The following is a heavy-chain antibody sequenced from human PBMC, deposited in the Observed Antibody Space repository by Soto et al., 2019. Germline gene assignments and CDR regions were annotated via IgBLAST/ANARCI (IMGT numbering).Heavy chain of an antibody. CDR2: IYYSGST. Sequence: QVQLQESGPGLVKPSETLSLTCTVSGGSVSSGSYYWSWIRQPPGKGLEWIGYIYYSGSTNYNPALKHRVPISVDTSKNQFSLKLGSVTAADTAVYYCARDCVDYCSGIDYWGQGTLVTVSS. CDR3: ARDCVDYCSGIDY. V-gene: IGHV4-61*01. J-gene: IGHJ4*01. D-gene: IGHD4-17*01. CDR1: GGSVSSGSYY.